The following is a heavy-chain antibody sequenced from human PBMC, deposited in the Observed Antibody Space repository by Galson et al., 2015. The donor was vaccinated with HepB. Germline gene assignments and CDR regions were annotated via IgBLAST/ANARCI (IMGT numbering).Heavy chain of an antibody. J-gene: IGHJ4*02. CDR1: GVTFSRNS. CDR2: IWHDGGNK. CDR3: ARSMQVVAAADH. V-gene: IGHV3-33*01. D-gene: IGHD6-13*01. Sequence: SLRLSCAASGVTFSRNSMHWVRQAPGKGLEWVAVIWHDGGNKYYADSVKGRFTISRDNSTNTVSLQMNSLREEDTAVYYCARSMQVVAAADHWGQGTLVTVSS.